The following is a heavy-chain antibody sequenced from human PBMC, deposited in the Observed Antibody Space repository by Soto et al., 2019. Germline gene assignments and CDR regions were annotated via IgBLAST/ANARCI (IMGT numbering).Heavy chain of an antibody. D-gene: IGHD6-25*01. Sequence: QVQLQESGPGLVKPSETLSLNCTVSGGSINNYYWSWIRQPPGKGLEWIGYIYYSGSTNYNPSLKSRVAISVDTSKNQFSLKLSSVPAADTAVYYCARGSSGWYYEYWGQGTLVTVSS. J-gene: IGHJ4*02. V-gene: IGHV4-59*08. CDR3: ARGSSGWYYEY. CDR1: GGSINNYY. CDR2: IYYSGST.